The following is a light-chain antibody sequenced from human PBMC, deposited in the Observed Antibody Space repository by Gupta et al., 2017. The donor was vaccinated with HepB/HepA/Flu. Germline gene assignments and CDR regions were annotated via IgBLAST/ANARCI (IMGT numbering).Light chain of an antibody. V-gene: IGLV2-23*02. J-gene: IGLJ2*01. CDR1: SSDVGSYNL. Sequence: QAALPQPASVPGSPAQSITISSTGTSSDVGSYNLVSWYQHHPGKAPKLMIYEVTQRPSGVSNRFSGSKSGNTASLTISGLQAEDEADYYCCSFAGSSTVIFGGGTKVTVL. CDR3: CSFAGSSTVI. CDR2: EVT.